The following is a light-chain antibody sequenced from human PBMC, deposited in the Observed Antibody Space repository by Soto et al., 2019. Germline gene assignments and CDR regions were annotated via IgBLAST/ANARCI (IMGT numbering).Light chain of an antibody. CDR2: DAS. CDR3: QQCGSSPWT. Sequence: EIVLTQSPDTLSLSPGERATLSCRASQSVRSERLAWYQQKRGQAPRLLIYDASNRATGIPARFSGGGSGTDFTLTISRLEPEDFAVYYCQQCGSSPWTFGQGTKVDNK. J-gene: IGKJ1*01. V-gene: IGKV3-20*01. CDR1: QSVRSER.